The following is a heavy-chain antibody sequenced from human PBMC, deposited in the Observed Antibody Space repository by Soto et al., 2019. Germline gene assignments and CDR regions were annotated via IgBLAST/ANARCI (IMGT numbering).Heavy chain of an antibody. CDR3: AIPLVGVVVESNRFDP. V-gene: IGHV3-30-3*01. D-gene: IGHD2-15*01. J-gene: IGHJ5*02. CDR2: ISYDGSNK. CDR1: GFTFSSYA. Sequence: QVQLVESGGGVVQPGRSLRLSCAASGFTFSSYAMHWVRQAPGKGLEWVAVISYDGSNKYYADSVKGRFTISRDNSKNTLYLQMNSLRAEVTAVYYCAIPLVGVVVESNRFDPWGQGTLVTVSS.